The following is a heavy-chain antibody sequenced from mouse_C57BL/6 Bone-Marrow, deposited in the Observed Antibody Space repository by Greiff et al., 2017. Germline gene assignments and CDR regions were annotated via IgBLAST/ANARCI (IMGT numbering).Heavy chain of an antibody. CDR2: IYPGSGNT. CDR1: GYTFTDYY. J-gene: IGHJ4*01. CDR3: ARRTWGPYYYAMDY. V-gene: IGHV1-76*01. Sequence: VKLQQSGAELVRPGASVKLSCKASGYTFTDYYINWVKQRPGQGLEWIARIYPGSGNTYYNEKFKGKATLTADKSSSTAYMQLSSLTSEDSAVYFCARRTWGPYYYAMDYWGQGTSVTVSS.